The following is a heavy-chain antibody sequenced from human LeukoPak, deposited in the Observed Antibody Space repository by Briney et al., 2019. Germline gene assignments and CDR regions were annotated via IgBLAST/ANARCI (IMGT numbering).Heavy chain of an antibody. CDR1: GFTVTSNF. V-gene: IGHV3-66*02. J-gene: IGHJ6*03. D-gene: IGHD2-2*01. CDR2: IYCDGTT. CDR3: ARNSFLLRSISYYYYMDV. Sequence: PGGSLRLSCAASGFTVTSNFMTWVRQAPGKGLEWVSIIYCDGTTYYVDSVKGRFTISRDSSKNTLYLQMSSLRAEDTAVYYCARNSFLLRSISYYYYMDVWGKGTTVTVS.